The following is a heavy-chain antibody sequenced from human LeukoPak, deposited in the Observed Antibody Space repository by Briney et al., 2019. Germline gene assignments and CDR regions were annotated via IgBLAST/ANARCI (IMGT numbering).Heavy chain of an antibody. V-gene: IGHV1-69*05. CDR3: ARDGSLYCSGGSCYFDY. CDR2: IIPIFGTA. J-gene: IGHJ4*02. CDR1: GGTFSSYA. D-gene: IGHD2-15*01. Sequence: SVKVSCKASGGTFSSYAISWVRQAPGQGLEWMGGIIPIFGTANYAQKFQGRVTITTDESTSTAYMELRSLRSDDTAVYYCARDGSLYCSGGSCYFDYWGQGTLVTVSS.